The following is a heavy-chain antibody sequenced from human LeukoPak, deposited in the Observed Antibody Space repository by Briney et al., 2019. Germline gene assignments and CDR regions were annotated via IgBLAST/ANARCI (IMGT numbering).Heavy chain of an antibody. V-gene: IGHV3-53*01. D-gene: IGHD4-23*01. CDR2: IYSGGST. CDR3: ASTDYGGNSDY. J-gene: IGHJ4*02. CDR1: GFTVSSNY. Sequence: GGSLRLSCAASGFTVSSNYMSWVRQAPGKGLEWVSVIYSGGSTYYADSVKGRFTISRDNSKNTLYLQMNSLRAEDTAVYYCASTDYGGNSDYWGQGTPVTVSS.